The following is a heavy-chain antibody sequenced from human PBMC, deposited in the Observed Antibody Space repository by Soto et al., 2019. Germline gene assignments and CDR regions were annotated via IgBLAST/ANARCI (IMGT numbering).Heavy chain of an antibody. D-gene: IGHD2-15*01. CDR1: GGTFGNSA. J-gene: IGHJ6*02. V-gene: IGHV1-69*12. CDR2: IIPIFSTP. Sequence: QVQLVQSGAEVKKPGSSVTVSCKASGGTFGNSAISWVRQAPGQGLEWMGGIIPIFSTPDYAQKFQGRITITADDSTTTAYMELTSLKSEDTAVYYCARDKDRQHLGGNYYYGIDVWGQGTTVTVSS. CDR3: ARDKDRQHLGGNYYYGIDV.